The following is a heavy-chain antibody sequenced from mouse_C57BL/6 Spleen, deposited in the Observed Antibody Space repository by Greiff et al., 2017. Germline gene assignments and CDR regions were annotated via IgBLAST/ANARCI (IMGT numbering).Heavy chain of an antibody. D-gene: IGHD2-10*01. CDR3: ARSYYDAMDY. Sequence: QVHVKQPGAELVKPGASVKMSCKASGYTFTSYWITWVKQRPGQGLERIGDIYPGSGSTNYNEKFKSKATLTVDTSSSTAYMQLSSLTSEDSAVYYCARSYYDAMDYWGQGTSVTVSS. J-gene: IGHJ4*01. CDR1: GYTFTSYW. CDR2: IYPGSGST. V-gene: IGHV1-55*01.